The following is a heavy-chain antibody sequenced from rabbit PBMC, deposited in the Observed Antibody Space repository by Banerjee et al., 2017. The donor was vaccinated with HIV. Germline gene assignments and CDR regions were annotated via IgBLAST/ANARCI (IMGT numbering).Heavy chain of an antibody. V-gene: IGHV1S45*01. CDR1: GFDFSNNT. CDR3: ARDPGNAYHDL. J-gene: IGHJ4*01. CDR2: IGVGSSGST. D-gene: IGHD6-1*01. Sequence: QQQLEESGGGLVKPEGSLTLTCKASGFDFSNNTMCWARQAPGKGPEWVACIGVGSSGSTYYASWAKGRFTISKTSSTTVTLQMTSLTAADTATYFCARDPGNAYHDLWGQGTLVTVS.